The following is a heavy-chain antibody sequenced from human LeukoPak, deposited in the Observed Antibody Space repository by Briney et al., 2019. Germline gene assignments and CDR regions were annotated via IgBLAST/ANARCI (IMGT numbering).Heavy chain of an antibody. CDR1: GGSFSGYY. V-gene: IGHV4-34*01. J-gene: IGHJ4*02. D-gene: IGHD2-15*01. CDR3: ARGAPHGYCSGGSCYSDY. Sequence: SETLSLSCAVYGGSFSGYYWSWIRQPPRQGLVWIVEINHSGSTNYNPSLKSRVTISVDTSKNQFSLKLSSVTAADTAVYYCARGAPHGYCSGGSCYSDYWGQGTLVTVSS. CDR2: INHSGST.